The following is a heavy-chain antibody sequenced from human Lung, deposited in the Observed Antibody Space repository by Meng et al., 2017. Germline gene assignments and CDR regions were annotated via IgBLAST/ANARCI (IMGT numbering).Heavy chain of an antibody. J-gene: IGHJ4*02. CDR2: INHSGST. V-gene: IGHV4-34*01. CDR3: ARGPTTMAHDFDY. D-gene: IGHD4-11*01. Sequence: VQLQQCGAGLLKPSETLALTCVVCGGSFRDYYWSWIRQPPGKGLEWIGEINHSGSTNYNPSLESRATISVDTSQNNLSLKLSSVTAADSAVYYCARGPTTMAHDFDYWGQGTLVTVSS. CDR1: GGSFRDYY.